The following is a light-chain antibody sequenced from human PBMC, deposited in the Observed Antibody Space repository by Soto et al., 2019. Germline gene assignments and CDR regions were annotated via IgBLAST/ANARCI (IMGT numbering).Light chain of an antibody. Sequence: EIVLTQSPATLSLSPGERATLSCRASQSVSSYLAWYQQKPGQAPRLLIYDASSRATGIPARFSGSGSGTDFTLNISSLEPEDFAVYYCQQRSNSFTFGPGTKVDIK. CDR2: DAS. CDR3: QQRSNSFT. CDR1: QSVSSY. J-gene: IGKJ3*01. V-gene: IGKV3-11*01.